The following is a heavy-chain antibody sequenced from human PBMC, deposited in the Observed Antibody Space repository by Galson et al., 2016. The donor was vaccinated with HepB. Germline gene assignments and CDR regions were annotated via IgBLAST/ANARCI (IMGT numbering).Heavy chain of an antibody. J-gene: IGHJ5*02. CDR3: ATAMGRGGTES. V-gene: IGHV3-7*01. Sequence: SLRLSCAASGFTFSYFWMSWVRQSPGKGPEWVAIIKPDGTETYYVGSVKGRFTISRDNAENSLYPQMNSLRVEDTAVYYCATAMGRGGTESWGQETLVTVSS. CDR2: IKPDGTET. D-gene: IGHD3-10*01. CDR1: GFTFSYFW.